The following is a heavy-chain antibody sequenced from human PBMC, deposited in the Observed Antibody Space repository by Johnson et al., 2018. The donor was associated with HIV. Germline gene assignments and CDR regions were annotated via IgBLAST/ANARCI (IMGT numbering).Heavy chain of an antibody. CDR3: AKGNGDYRSDAFDI. CDR2: TRNKANSYTT. Sequence: VQLVESGGDLVQPGGSLRLSCAASGFTLTDHYMDWVRQAPGKGLEWVGRTRNKANSYTTEYAASVKGRFTISRDASKNSMYLQMNSLRAEDTAVYYCAKGNGDYRSDAFDIWGQGTMVTVSS. V-gene: IGHV3-72*01. CDR1: GFTLTDHY. D-gene: IGHD4-17*01. J-gene: IGHJ3*02.